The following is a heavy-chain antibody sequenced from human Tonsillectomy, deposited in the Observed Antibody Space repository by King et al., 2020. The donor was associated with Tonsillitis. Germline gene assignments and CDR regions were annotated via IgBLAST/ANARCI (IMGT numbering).Heavy chain of an antibody. V-gene: IGHV4-61*02. CDR2: IYTSGST. CDR1: GGSISSGSYY. CDR3: AREYFEGSGSYYNANWFDP. J-gene: IGHJ5*02. Sequence: QLQESGPGLVKPSQTLSLTCTVSGGSISSGSYYWSWIRQPAGKGLEWIGRIYTSGSTNYNPSLKSRVTISVDTSKNQFSLKLSSVTAADTAVYYCAREYFEGSGSYYNANWFDPWGQGTLVTVSS. D-gene: IGHD3-10*01.